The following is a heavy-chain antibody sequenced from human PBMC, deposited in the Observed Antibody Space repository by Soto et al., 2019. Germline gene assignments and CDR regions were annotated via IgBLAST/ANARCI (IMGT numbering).Heavy chain of an antibody. CDR1: GYSFTSYW. CDR3: ATMGYCTNGVCYSGPPNYYYYGMDV. J-gene: IGHJ6*02. Sequence: PGESLKISCKGSGYSFTSYWIGWVRQMPGKGLEWMGIIYPGDSDTRYSPSFQGQVTISADKSISTAYLQWSSLKASDTAMYYCATMGYCTNGVCYSGPPNYYYYGMDVWGQGTTVTVSS. V-gene: IGHV5-51*01. D-gene: IGHD2-8*01. CDR2: IYPGDSDT.